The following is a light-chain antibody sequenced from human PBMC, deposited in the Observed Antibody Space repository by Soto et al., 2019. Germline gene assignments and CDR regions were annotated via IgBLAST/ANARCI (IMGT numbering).Light chain of an antibody. V-gene: IGLV2-14*01. CDR2: EVS. Sequence: QSVLTQPASVSGSPGQSITISCTGTSSDIGAYKYVSWYQQHPGKAPKLMIFEVSNRPSGVSDRFSGSKSDNTASLTISGLQTEDEADYYCTSYTTSTTVVFGGGTQLTVL. CDR1: SSDIGAYKY. CDR3: TSYTTSTTVV. J-gene: IGLJ2*01.